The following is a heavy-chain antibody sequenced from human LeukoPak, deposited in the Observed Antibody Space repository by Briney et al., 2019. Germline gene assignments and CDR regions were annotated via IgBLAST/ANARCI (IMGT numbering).Heavy chain of an antibody. V-gene: IGHV1-24*01. Sequence: GASVKVSCKVSGYTLTELSMHWVRQAPGKGLEWMGGFDPEDGETIYAQKFQGRVTMTEDTSTDTAYMELSSLRSEDTAVYYCATASAYSSGWYVSFDYWGQGTLVTVSS. J-gene: IGHJ4*02. D-gene: IGHD6-19*01. CDR1: GYTLTELS. CDR3: ATASAYSSGWYVSFDY. CDR2: FDPEDGET.